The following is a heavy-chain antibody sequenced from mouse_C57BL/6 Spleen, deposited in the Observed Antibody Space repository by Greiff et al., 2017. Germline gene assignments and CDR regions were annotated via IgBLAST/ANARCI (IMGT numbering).Heavy chain of an antibody. Sequence: VQLKESGGGLVQPGGSMKLSCVASGFTFSNYWMNWVRQSPEKGLEWVAQIRLKSDNYATHYAESVKGRFTISSDDSKSSVYLQMNNLRAEATGIYFCTVDYDFAWFAYWGQGTLVTVSA. J-gene: IGHJ3*01. CDR3: TVDYDFAWFAY. D-gene: IGHD2-4*01. CDR1: GFTFSNYW. CDR2: IRLKSDNYAT. V-gene: IGHV6-3*01.